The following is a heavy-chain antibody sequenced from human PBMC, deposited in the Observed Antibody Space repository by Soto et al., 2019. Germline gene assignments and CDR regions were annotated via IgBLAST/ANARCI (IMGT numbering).Heavy chain of an antibody. CDR3: ARGAYGYKNLILDYYFDY. Sequence: SETLSLTCTVSGGSISSSSYYWGWIRQPPGKGLEWIGSIYYSGSTYYNPSLKSRVTISVDTSKNQFSLKLSSVTAADTAVYYCARGAYGYKNLILDYYFDYWGQGTLVTVSS. CDR1: GGSISSSSYY. J-gene: IGHJ4*02. V-gene: IGHV4-39*01. D-gene: IGHD5-12*01. CDR2: IYYSGST.